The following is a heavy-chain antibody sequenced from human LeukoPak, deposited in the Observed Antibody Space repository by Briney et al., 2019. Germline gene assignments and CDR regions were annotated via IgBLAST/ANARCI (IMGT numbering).Heavy chain of an antibody. D-gene: IGHD1-26*01. CDR3: ARNSGSLYFDY. V-gene: IGHV4-34*01. CDR1: GGSFSGYY. J-gene: IGHJ4*02. Sequence: SETLSLTCAVYGGSFSGYYWSWIRQPPGKGLEWIGEINHSGSTNYNPSLKSRVTISVDTSKNQFSLKLSSVTAADTAVYYCARNSGSLYFDYWGQGTLVTVSS. CDR2: INHSGST.